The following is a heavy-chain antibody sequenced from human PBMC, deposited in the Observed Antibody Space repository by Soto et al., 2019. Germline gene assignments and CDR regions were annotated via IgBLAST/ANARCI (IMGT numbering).Heavy chain of an antibody. D-gene: IGHD3-9*01. J-gene: IGHJ6*02. V-gene: IGHV7-4-1*01. CDR1: GYTFTSYA. CDR2: INTNTGNP. Sequence: QVQLVQSGSELKKPGASVKVSCKASGYTFTSYAMNWVRQAPGQGLEWMGWINTNTGNPTYAQGFTGRFVFSLDTSVSTAYLQICSLKAEDTAVYYCASYGAGAYFDWLLARGNQKGLPMDVWGQGTTVTVSS. CDR3: ASYGAGAYFDWLLARGNQKGLPMDV.